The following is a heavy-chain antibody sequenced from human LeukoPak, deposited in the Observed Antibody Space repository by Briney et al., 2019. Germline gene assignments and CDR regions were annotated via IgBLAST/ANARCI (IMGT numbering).Heavy chain of an antibody. CDR3: AIYVDTAMVFDY. CDR1: GCSISSSSYY. J-gene: IGHJ4*02. Sequence: PSETLSLTCTVSGCSISSSSYYWGWIRQPPGKGLEWIGSIYYSGSTYYNPSLKSPVTISVDTSKNQFSLKLSSVTAADTAVYYCAIYVDTAMVFDYWGQGTLVTVSS. V-gene: IGHV4-39*01. D-gene: IGHD5-18*01. CDR2: IYYSGST.